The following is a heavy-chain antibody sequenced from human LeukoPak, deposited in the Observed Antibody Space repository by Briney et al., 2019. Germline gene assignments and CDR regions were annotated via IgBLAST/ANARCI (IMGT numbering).Heavy chain of an antibody. D-gene: IGHD3-9*01. CDR1: GFTFRSHA. Sequence: GGSLRLSCAASGFTFRSHAMSWVRQAPGKGLGWVSGISGSGGSTYYADSVKGRFTISRDNSKNTLYLQMNSLRDEDTAVYYCAKSAYYDILTGYYPFEYWGQGTLVTVSS. J-gene: IGHJ4*02. CDR3: AKSAYYDILTGYYPFEY. V-gene: IGHV3-23*01. CDR2: ISGSGGST.